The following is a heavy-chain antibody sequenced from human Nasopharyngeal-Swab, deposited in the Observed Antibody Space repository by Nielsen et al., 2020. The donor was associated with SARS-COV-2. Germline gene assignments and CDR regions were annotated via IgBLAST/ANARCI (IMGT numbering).Heavy chain of an antibody. CDR3: VKQTPYTD. J-gene: IGHJ4*02. CDR1: GFTFSSYA. CDR2: ISSDGGST. V-gene: IGHV3-64D*06. Sequence: SCSASGFTFSSYAMHWVRQAPGKGLKYVSAISSDGGSTYYADSVKGRFTISRDNAKNTLYLQMSSLGPEDTAVYYCVKQTPYTDWGQGTLVTVSS.